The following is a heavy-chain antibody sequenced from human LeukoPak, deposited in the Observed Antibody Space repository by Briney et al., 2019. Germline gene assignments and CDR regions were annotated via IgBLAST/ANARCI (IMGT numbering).Heavy chain of an antibody. V-gene: IGHV3-30*18. CDR2: ISYDGSNK. CDR3: AKELDSSGWASFDY. Sequence: GGSLRLSCAASGFTFSSYGMHWVRQAPGKGLEWVAVISYDGSNKYYADSVKGRFTISRDNSMDTLYLQMNSLRAEDTAVYYCAKELDSSGWASFDYWGQGTLVTVSS. J-gene: IGHJ4*02. CDR1: GFTFSSYG. D-gene: IGHD6-19*01.